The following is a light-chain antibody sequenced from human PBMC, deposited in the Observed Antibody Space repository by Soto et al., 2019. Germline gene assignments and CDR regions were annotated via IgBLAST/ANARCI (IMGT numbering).Light chain of an antibody. J-gene: IGKJ4*01. Sequence: EIVMTQSPATLSVSPGERATLSCRASQSISTNLAWYQQKPGQAPRLLISGAYTRATGIPARFSGSGSGTEFTLTISSLQSEDFAVHYCQQYNSWPPLTFGGGTKVEIK. CDR2: GAY. CDR3: QQYNSWPPLT. CDR1: QSISTN. V-gene: IGKV3-15*01.